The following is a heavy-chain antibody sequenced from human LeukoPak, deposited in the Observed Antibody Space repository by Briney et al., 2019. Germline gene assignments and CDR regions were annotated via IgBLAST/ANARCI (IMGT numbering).Heavy chain of an antibody. CDR1: GGSVSSGSYY. D-gene: IGHD3-3*01. Sequence: PSETLSLTCTVSGGSVSSGSYYWSWIRQPPGKGLEWIGYIYHSGSTYYNPSLKSRVTISVDRSKNQFSLKLSSVTAADTAVYYCVRHDGRGGSTMGAFDSWGQGSLVTVSS. J-gene: IGHJ5*01. CDR3: VRHDGRGGSTMGAFDS. CDR2: IYHSGST. V-gene: IGHV4-30-2*01.